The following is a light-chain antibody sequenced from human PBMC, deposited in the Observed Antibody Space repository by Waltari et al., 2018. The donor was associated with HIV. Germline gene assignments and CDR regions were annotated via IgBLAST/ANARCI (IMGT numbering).Light chain of an antibody. CDR3: WLSDSGAWV. CDR2: DTG. Sequence: QAVVTQEPSLTVSPGGTVTLTCGSSTGAVTTGHYPDWFQQKPGQAPRTRYCDTGGKHPWTPSRFSGSLQGGKAALPLSGAYPEDEADYYCWLSDSGAWVFGGGTKLTVL. V-gene: IGLV7-46*01. CDR1: TGAVTTGHY. J-gene: IGLJ3*02.